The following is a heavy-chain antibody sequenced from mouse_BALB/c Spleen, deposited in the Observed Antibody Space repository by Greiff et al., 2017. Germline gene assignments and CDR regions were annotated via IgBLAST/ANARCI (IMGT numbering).Heavy chain of an antibody. CDR1: GYAFTNYL. J-gene: IGHJ4*01. V-gene: IGHV1-54*01. Sequence: QVQLQQSGAELVRPGTSVKVSCKASGYAFTNYLIEWVKQRPGQGLEWIGVINPGSGGTNYNEKFKGKATLTADKSSSTAYMQLSSLTSDDSAVYFCARYDGYYVDYYAMDYWGQGTSITVSS. CDR2: INPGSGGT. CDR3: ARYDGYYVDYYAMDY. D-gene: IGHD2-3*01.